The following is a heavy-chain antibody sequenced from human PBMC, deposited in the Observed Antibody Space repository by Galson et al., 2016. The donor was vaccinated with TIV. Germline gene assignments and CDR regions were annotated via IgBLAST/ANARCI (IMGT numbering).Heavy chain of an antibody. J-gene: IGHJ6*02. V-gene: IGHV3-30-3*01. D-gene: IGHD1-20*01. CDR3: ARVVNGNLYYGGMDV. Sequence: SLRLSCAASGFTFSSYAFHWVRQAPGKGLEWLAVISYDGNNKYSAASEKGRLTISRDNSKNTLYLQLNSLKFEDTAIYYCARVVNGNLYYGGMDVWGQGTTVTVSS. CDR1: GFTFSSYA. CDR2: ISYDGNNK.